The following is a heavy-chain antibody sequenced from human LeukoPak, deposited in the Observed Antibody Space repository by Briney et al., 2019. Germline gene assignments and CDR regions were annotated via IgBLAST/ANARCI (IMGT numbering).Heavy chain of an antibody. CDR1: GFTFSSYA. V-gene: IGHV3-23*01. Sequence: PGGSLRLSCAASGFTFSSYAMSGVRQAPGKGLEWVSAISGSGGSTYYADSVKGRFTISRDNSKNTLYLQMNSLRAEDTAVYYCAKSPAVITGWSDAWGQGTLVTVSS. D-gene: IGHD2-15*01. J-gene: IGHJ5*02. CDR2: ISGSGGST. CDR3: AKSPAVITGWSDA.